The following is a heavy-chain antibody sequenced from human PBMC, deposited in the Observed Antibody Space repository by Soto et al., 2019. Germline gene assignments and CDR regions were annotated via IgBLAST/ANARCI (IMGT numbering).Heavy chain of an antibody. CDR2: IYYSGST. Sequence: QVQLQESGPGLVKPSETLSLTCTVSGGSVSSGSYYWSWIRQPPGKGLEWIGYIYYSGSTNYNPSLKRRVTLSVDTSKNQFSLKLSSVTAADTAVYYCAREAGGLDYWGQGTLVTVSS. D-gene: IGHD2-15*01. CDR3: AREAGGLDY. CDR1: GGSVSSGSYY. J-gene: IGHJ4*02. V-gene: IGHV4-61*01.